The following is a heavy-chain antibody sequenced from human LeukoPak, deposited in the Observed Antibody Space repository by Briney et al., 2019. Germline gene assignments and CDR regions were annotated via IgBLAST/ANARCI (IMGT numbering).Heavy chain of an antibody. V-gene: IGHV1-46*01. Sequence: ASVKVSCKASGHTFTSYYMHWVRQAPGQGLEWMGIINPSGGSTSYAQKFQGRVTMTRDTSTSTVYMELRSLRSDDTAVYYCARNPREDYGGLSLFDYWGQGTLVTVSS. CDR2: INPSGGST. CDR3: ARNPREDYGGLSLFDY. CDR1: GHTFTSYY. J-gene: IGHJ4*02. D-gene: IGHD4-23*01.